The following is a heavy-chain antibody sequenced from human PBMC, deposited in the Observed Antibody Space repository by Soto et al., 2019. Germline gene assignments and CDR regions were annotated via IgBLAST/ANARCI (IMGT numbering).Heavy chain of an antibody. V-gene: IGHV3-48*01. CDR1: GFTFSSYS. J-gene: IGHJ4*02. CDR2: TSGSSSTI. CDR3: ARDFYGDYSFDY. Sequence: EVQLVESGGGLVQPGGSLRLSCAASGFTFSSYSMNWVRQAPGKGLEWVSYTSGSSSTIYYAASVKGRFTISRDNAKNSLFLQMSRLRAEDTAVYYCARDFYGDYSFDYWVQGTLVTVSS. D-gene: IGHD4-17*01.